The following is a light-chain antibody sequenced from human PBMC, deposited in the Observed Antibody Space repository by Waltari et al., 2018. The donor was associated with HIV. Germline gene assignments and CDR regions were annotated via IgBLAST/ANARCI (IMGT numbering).Light chain of an antibody. CDR1: QSILYSSNNKNF. CDR3: QQYYTTPLT. J-gene: IGKJ2*01. CDR2: WAS. Sequence: DIVMTQCPDSLAVSRDERATINCKSSQSILYSSNNKNFLAWYPQTPGQPPKLLIYWASTRESGVPDRFSGSGSETDFTLTISSLQAEDVAVYYCQQYYTTPLTFGQGTKLEIK. V-gene: IGKV4-1*01.